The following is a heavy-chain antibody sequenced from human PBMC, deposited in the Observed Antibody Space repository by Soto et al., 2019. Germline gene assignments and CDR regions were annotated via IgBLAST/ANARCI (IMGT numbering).Heavy chain of an antibody. Sequence: EVQLVESGGGLVQPGGSLRLSCAASGFTFSDHYMDWVRQAPGKGLEWVGRTRNKANSDTTEYAASVKGRFTISRDDSKNSLYLQMNSLKTEDTAVYYCARDRRGDSGYDYWGQGTLVTVSS. CDR3: ARDRRGDSGYDY. V-gene: IGHV3-72*01. D-gene: IGHD5-12*01. CDR1: GFTFSDHY. CDR2: TRNKANSDTT. J-gene: IGHJ4*02.